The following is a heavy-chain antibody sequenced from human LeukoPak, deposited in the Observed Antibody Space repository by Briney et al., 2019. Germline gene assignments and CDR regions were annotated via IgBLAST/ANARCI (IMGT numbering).Heavy chain of an antibody. Sequence: ASVKVSCKASGYTFTNYYMHWVTQAPGQGLDWMGIINPRSGDTTYAQNLQGRVTMTEDTSTDTAYMELSSLRSEDTAVYYCATARSSWFYWGQGTLVTVSS. V-gene: IGHV1-46*04. CDR3: ATARSSWFY. J-gene: IGHJ4*02. CDR1: GYTFTNYY. D-gene: IGHD6-13*01. CDR2: INPRSGDT.